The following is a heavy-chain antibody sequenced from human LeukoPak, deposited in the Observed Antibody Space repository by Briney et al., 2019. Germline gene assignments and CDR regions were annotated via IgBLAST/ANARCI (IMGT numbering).Heavy chain of an antibody. D-gene: IGHD3-22*01. CDR2: ISAYNGNT. J-gene: IGHJ4*02. CDR3: ARRGPDGGYYYDSSGPYDY. Sequence: VASVKVSCKASGGTFSSYAISWVRQAPGQGLEWMGWISAYNGNTNYAQKLQGRVTMTTDTSTSTAYMELRSLRSDDTAVYYCARRGPDGGYYYDSSGPYDYWGQGTLVTVSS. V-gene: IGHV1-18*01. CDR1: GGTFSSYA.